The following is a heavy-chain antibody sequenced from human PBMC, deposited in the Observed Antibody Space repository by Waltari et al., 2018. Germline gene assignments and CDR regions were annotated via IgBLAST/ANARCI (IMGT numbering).Heavy chain of an antibody. Sequence: QVQLKESGPGLVKPSQTLSLTCTVSGGSISSGGYYWRWIRQHPGKGLEWIGYIYYSGSTYYNPSLKSRVTISVDTSKNQFSLKLSSVTAADTAVYYCASSAAAGIPTLFDYWGQGTLVTVSS. J-gene: IGHJ4*02. CDR1: GGSISSGGYY. CDR3: ASSAAAGIPTLFDY. CDR2: IYYSGST. D-gene: IGHD6-13*01. V-gene: IGHV4-31*03.